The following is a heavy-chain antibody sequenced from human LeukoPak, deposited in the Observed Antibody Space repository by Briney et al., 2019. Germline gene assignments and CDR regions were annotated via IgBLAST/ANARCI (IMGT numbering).Heavy chain of an antibody. CDR3: ARGRPHGNDY. D-gene: IGHD4-23*01. CDR2: IASDGSST. J-gene: IGHJ4*02. Sequence: PGGSLRLSCSGFGFTFRSFWMGWVRQAPGKGLVWVSRIASDGSSTTYADSVKGRFSISRDNAKNTLYLQMNSLRVEDTAVYYCARGRPHGNDYWGQGTLVTVSS. CDR1: GFTFRSFW. V-gene: IGHV3-74*01.